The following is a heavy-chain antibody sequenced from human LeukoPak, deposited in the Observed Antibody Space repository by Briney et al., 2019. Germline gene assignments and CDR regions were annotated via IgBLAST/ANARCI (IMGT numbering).Heavy chain of an antibody. J-gene: IGHJ5*02. CDR1: GDSVSSNSAA. D-gene: IGHD6-6*01. Sequence: SQTLSLTCAISGDSVSSNSAAWNWIRQSPSRGLEWLGRTYYRSKWYNDYAVSVKSRITINPDTSKNQFSLQLNSVTPEDTAVYYCAREGSPARGSIAARRGWFDPWGQGTLVTASS. CDR3: AREGSPARGSIAARRGWFDP. V-gene: IGHV6-1*01. CDR2: TYYRSKWYN.